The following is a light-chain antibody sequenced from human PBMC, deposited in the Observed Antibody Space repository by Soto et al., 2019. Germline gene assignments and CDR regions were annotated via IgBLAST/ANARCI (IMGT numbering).Light chain of an antibody. V-gene: IGKV1-39*01. CDR2: GAS. CDR3: QESYTALWGT. Sequence: DIQMTQSPSSLSASVGDRVTITCRASQSISRSLNWYQRKLGKVPKVLIYGASSLQSGVPSRFSGSGSGTDFTLTISSLQPEDFANSYCQESYTALWGTFGQGTRVEI. J-gene: IGKJ1*01. CDR1: QSISRS.